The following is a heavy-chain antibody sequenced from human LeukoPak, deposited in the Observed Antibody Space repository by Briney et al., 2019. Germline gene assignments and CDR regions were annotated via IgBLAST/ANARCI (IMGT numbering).Heavy chain of an antibody. CDR1: GFTFRSYG. CDR3: ARDDGYEGDY. Sequence: GGSRRLSCAASGFTFRSYGMHWVRQAPGKGLEWVAFIRYDGNNKYYADSVKGRFTISRDNSKNTLYLQMNSLRAEDTAVYYCARDDGYEGDYWGQGTLVTVSS. CDR2: IRYDGNNK. J-gene: IGHJ4*02. D-gene: IGHD5-12*01. V-gene: IGHV3-30*02.